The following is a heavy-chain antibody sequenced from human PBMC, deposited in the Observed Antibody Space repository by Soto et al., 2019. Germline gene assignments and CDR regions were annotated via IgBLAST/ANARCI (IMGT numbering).Heavy chain of an antibody. J-gene: IGHJ5*02. CDR2: INPNSGGT. V-gene: IGHV1-2*02. Sequence: ASVKVSCKASGYTFTCYYMHWVRQAPGQGLEWMGWINPNSGGTNYAQKFQGRVTMTRDTSISTAYMELSRLRSDDTAVYYCARIDYEENNNWFDPWGQGTLVTVSS. CDR3: ARIDYEENNNWFDP. CDR1: GYTFTCYY. D-gene: IGHD4-17*01.